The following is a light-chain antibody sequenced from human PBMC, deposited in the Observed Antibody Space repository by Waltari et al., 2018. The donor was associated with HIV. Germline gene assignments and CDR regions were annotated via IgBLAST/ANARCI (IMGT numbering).Light chain of an antibody. J-gene: IGKJ3*01. CDR3: QQYYTTPDT. CDR1: QSLLYSSDNKNY. CDR2: WAS. V-gene: IGKV4-1*01. Sequence: DIVMTQSPDSLAVSLGERATINCKSSQSLLYSSDNKNYLAWYQQKPGQPPKLLIYWASTRESGVPDRFSGSGSGTDSTLSISGLQAEDVAVYFCQQYYTTPDTFGPGTKVDIK.